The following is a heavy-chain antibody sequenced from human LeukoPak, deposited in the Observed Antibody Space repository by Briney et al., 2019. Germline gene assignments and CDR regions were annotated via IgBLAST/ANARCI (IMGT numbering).Heavy chain of an antibody. J-gene: IGHJ3*02. CDR1: GGSFSGYY. D-gene: IGHD3-16*02. CDR3: ARGDDDAPWLETVVITFGGVIVRDAFDI. Sequence: PSETLSLTCAVYGGSFSGYYWSWIRQPPGKGLEWIGEINHSGSTNYNPSLKSRVTISVDTSKNQFSLKLTSVTAADTAVYYCARGDDDAPWLETVVITFGGVIVRDAFDIWGQGTMVTVSS. CDR2: INHSGST. V-gene: IGHV4-34*01.